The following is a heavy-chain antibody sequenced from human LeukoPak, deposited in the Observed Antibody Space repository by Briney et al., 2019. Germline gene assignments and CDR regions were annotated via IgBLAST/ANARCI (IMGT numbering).Heavy chain of an antibody. CDR2: VNPNSAAT. D-gene: IGHD3-10*01. CDR1: GYTFTGYY. V-gene: IGHV1-2*02. J-gene: IGHJ4*02. Sequence: ASVKVSCKASGYTFTGYYMHWVRQAPGQGVEWMGFVNPNSAATKYAQNFQGRVTMTRDTSISTAYMEMTSLTSDDTAVYYCARGGALMVREIINEYWGQETLVTVSS. CDR3: ARGGALMVREIINEY.